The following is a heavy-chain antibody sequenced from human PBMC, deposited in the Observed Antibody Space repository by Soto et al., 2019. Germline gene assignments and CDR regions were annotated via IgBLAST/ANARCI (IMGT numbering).Heavy chain of an antibody. J-gene: IGHJ6*02. CDR1: GYTFTRNG. V-gene: IGHV1-18*01. CDR2: ISPNSGNT. Sequence: ASVKVSCKTSGYTFTRNGISWVRQAPGQGLEWMGWISPNSGNTKYAQKLQGRVTLAEDTSTDTAYMELSSLTSEDTAVYYCATAVGYSLDPYNMDVWGQGTTVTVSS. CDR3: ATAVGYSLDPYNMDV. D-gene: IGHD2-2*03.